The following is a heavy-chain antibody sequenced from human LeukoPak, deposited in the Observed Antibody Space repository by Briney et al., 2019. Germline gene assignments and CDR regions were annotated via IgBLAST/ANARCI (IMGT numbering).Heavy chain of an antibody. D-gene: IGHD2-2*01. Sequence: ASVKVSCKASGYTFTGYYMHWVRQAPGQGLEWMGWINPNSGGTNYAQKFQGRVTITADESTSTAYMELSSLRSEDTAVYYCARGSEYQLLRADYFDYWGQGTLVTVSS. CDR1: GYTFTGYY. CDR2: INPNSGGT. J-gene: IGHJ4*02. V-gene: IGHV1-2*02. CDR3: ARGSEYQLLRADYFDY.